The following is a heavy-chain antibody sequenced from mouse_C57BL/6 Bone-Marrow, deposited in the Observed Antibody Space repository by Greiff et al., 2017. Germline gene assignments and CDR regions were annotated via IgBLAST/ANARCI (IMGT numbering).Heavy chain of an antibody. Sequence: EVQLQESGPGLVKPSQSLSLTCSVTGYSITSGYYWNCIRQFPGNKLEWMGYISYDGSNNYNPSLKNRISITRDTSKNQFFLKLNSVTTEDTATYYCARDRDYGSSSYWYFDVWGTGTTVTVSS. CDR2: ISYDGSN. CDR1: GYSITSGYY. V-gene: IGHV3-6*01. D-gene: IGHD1-1*01. J-gene: IGHJ1*03. CDR3: ARDRDYGSSSYWYFDV.